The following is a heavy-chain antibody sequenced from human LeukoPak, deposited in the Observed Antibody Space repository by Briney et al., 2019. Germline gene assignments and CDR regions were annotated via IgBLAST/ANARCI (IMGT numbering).Heavy chain of an antibody. J-gene: IGHJ4*02. CDR2: IYPRDSNT. CDR1: GYSFTSHW. V-gene: IGHV5-51*01. D-gene: IGHD3-10*01. Sequence: GESLKISCKGSGYGSGYSFTSHWIAWVRQMPGKGLEWMGIIYPRDSNTIYSPSFQGQVTISVDTSINTAYLQWISLKASDTAMYYCARHSYYGSGIYVHFDNWGQGTLVTVSS. CDR3: ARHSYYGSGIYVHFDN.